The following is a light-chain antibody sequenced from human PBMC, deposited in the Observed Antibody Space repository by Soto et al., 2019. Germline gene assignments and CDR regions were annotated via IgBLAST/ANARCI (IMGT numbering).Light chain of an antibody. V-gene: IGKV3-11*01. CDR2: DAS. CDR3: QQRDIWPWT. J-gene: IGKJ1*01. Sequence: EIVMTQSPATLSVSPGEGATLSCRASQSVSSNLAWYQQKPGQAPRLLMYDASKRATGIPARFSGSGSGTDFTLTISSLEPEDFAVYYCQQRDIWPWTFGQGTKVDIK. CDR1: QSVSSN.